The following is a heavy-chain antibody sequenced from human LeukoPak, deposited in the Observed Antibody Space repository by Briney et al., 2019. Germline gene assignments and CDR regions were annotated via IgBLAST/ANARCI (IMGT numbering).Heavy chain of an antibody. CDR3: AKVRWDNSGWYYLDS. J-gene: IGHJ4*02. V-gene: IGHV3-30*02. Sequence: PGGSLRLSCAASGFTFSTYGMHWVRQAPGKGLEWVAFIRYDGSNKYHADSVKGRFTISRDNSKNTLYLQMNSLRAEDTAVYYCAKVRWDNSGWYYLDSWGQGTLVTVSS. CDR1: GFTFSTYG. CDR2: IRYDGSNK. D-gene: IGHD6-19*01.